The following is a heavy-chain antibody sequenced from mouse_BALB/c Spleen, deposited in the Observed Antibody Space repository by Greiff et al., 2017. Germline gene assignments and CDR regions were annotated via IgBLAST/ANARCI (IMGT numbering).Heavy chain of an antibody. Sequence: QVQLKQSGAELAKPGASVKMSCKASGYTFTSYWMHWVKQRPGQGLEWIGYINPSTGYTEYNQKFKDKATLTADKSSSTAYMQLSSLTSEDSAVYYCARWGGYDGLYYYAMDYWGQGTSVTVSS. CDR2: INPSTGYT. CDR1: GYTFTSYW. J-gene: IGHJ4*01. V-gene: IGHV1-7*01. CDR3: ARWGGYDGLYYYAMDY. D-gene: IGHD2-2*01.